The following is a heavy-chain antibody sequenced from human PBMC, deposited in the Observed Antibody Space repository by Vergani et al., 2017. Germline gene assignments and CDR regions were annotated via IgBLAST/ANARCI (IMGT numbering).Heavy chain of an antibody. CDR1: GFTFSSYA. V-gene: IGHV3-23*01. D-gene: IGHD3-22*01. J-gene: IGHJ4*02. CDR2: SSGSGGST. CDR3: AKDHYDSSGYYYGFDY. Sequence: EVQLLESGGGLVQPGGSLRLSCAASGFTFSSYAISWVRQAPGKGLEWVSASSGSGGSTYYADSVKGRFTISRDNSKTTLYLQMNSLRAEATAVYYCAKDHYDSSGYYYGFDYWGQGTLVTVSS.